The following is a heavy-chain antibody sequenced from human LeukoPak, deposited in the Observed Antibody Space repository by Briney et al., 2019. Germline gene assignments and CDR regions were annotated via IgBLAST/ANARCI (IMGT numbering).Heavy chain of an antibody. Sequence: GASVEVSCKASGYTFTSYGISWVRQAPGQGLEWMGWISAYNGNTNYAQKLQGRVTMTTDTSTSTAYMELRSLRSDDTAVYYCARDRGKYQLLWIEMWGQGTLVTVSS. D-gene: IGHD2-2*01. J-gene: IGHJ4*02. CDR2: ISAYNGNT. CDR3: ARDRGKYQLLWIEM. CDR1: GYTFTSYG. V-gene: IGHV1-18*01.